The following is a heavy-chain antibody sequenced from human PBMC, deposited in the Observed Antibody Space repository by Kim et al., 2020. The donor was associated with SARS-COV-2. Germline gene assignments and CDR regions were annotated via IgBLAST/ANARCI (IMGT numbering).Heavy chain of an antibody. CDR3: ARTTSSGGTY. CDR1: GFTFSSYF. Sequence: GGSLRLSCAASGFTFSSYFMTWFRQAPGKGLEWVADINQDGSDKYYGDSVKGRFTVSRDNAKNSLYLQMNSLRADDTAVYFCARTTSSGGTYWGQGTLVT. D-gene: IGHD6-25*01. J-gene: IGHJ4*02. CDR2: INQDGSDK. V-gene: IGHV3-7*01.